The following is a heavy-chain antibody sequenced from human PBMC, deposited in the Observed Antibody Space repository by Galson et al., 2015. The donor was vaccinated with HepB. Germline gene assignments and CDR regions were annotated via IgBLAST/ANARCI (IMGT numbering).Heavy chain of an antibody. J-gene: IGHJ6*02. Sequence: SLRLSCAVSGFTFSSYSMNWVRQAPGKGLEWVSSISSSSSYIYYADSVKGRFTISRDNAKNSLYLQMNSLRAEDTAVYYCARDLSSPLYYYGMDVWGQGTTVTVSS. D-gene: IGHD6-13*01. CDR2: ISSSSSYI. CDR3: ARDLSSPLYYYGMDV. V-gene: IGHV3-21*01. CDR1: GFTFSSYS.